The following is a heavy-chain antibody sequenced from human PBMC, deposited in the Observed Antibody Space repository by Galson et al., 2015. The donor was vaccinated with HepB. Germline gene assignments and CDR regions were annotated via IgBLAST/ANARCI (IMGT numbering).Heavy chain of an antibody. D-gene: IGHD6-19*01. Sequence: CAISGDSVSSNSAAWNWIRHSPSRGLEWLGRTYYRSKWYNDYAVSVKSRITINPDTSKNQFSLQLTSVTPEDTAVYYCARDQRDYSSAPSEGFDPWGQGTLVTVSS. J-gene: IGHJ5*02. CDR3: ARDQRDYSSAPSEGFDP. CDR1: GDSVSSNSAA. V-gene: IGHV6-1*01. CDR2: TYYRSKWYN.